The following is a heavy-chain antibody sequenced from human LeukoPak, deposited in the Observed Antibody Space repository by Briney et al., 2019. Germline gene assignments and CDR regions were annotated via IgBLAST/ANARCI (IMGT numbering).Heavy chain of an antibody. J-gene: IGHJ4*02. CDR3: AREGSTSCYTR. V-gene: IGHV4-39*07. CDR2: IYYSGST. Sequence: SETLSLTCTVSGGSISSSRSYWGWIRQPPGKGLEWIGSIYYSGSTYYNPSLKSRVTISVDTSKNQFSLKLSSVTAADTAVYYCAREGSTSCYTRWGQGTLVTVSS. CDR1: GGSISSSRSY. D-gene: IGHD2-2*02.